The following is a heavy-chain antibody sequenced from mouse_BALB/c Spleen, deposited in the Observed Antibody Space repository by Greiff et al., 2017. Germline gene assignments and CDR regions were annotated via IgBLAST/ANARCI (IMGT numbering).Heavy chain of an antibody. CDR1: GYTFTSYN. D-gene: IGHD4-1*02. V-gene: IGHV1-12*01. Sequence: QVQLQQPGAELVKPGASVKMSCKASGYTFTSYNMHWVKQTPGQGLEWIGAIYPGNGDTSYNQKFKGKATLTADKSSSTAYMQLSSLTSEDSAVYYCASQLGEDFDYWGQGTTLTVSS. CDR2: IYPGNGDT. CDR3: ASQLGEDFDY. J-gene: IGHJ2*01.